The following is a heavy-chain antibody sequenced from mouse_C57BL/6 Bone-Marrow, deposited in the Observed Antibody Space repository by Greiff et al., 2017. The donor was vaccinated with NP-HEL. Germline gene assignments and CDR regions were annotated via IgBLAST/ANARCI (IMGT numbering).Heavy chain of an antibody. CDR3: ARQGLYYGNPYYAMDY. CDR1: GFSLTSYG. D-gene: IGHD2-1*01. J-gene: IGHJ4*01. V-gene: IGHV2-6-1*01. Sequence: VMLVESGPGLVAPSQSLSITCTVSGFSLTSYGVHWVCQPPGKGLEWLVVIWSDGSTTYNSALKSRLSISKDNSKSQVFLKMNSLQTDDTAMYYCARQGLYYGNPYYAMDYWGQGTSVTVSS. CDR2: IWSDGST.